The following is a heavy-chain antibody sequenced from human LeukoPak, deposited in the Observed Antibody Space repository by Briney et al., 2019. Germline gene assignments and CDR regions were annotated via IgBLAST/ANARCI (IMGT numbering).Heavy chain of an antibody. CDR2: IYYSGST. CDR1: GGSISSSSYY. V-gene: IGHV4-39*07. D-gene: IGHD3-22*01. CDR3: ARDGNYYDSSGYHDY. Sequence: SETLSLTCTVSGGSISSSSYYWGWIRQPPGKGLEWIGSIYYSGSTYYNPSLKSRVTISVDTSKNQFSLKLSSVTAADTAVYYCARDGNYYDSSGYHDYWGQGTLVTVSS. J-gene: IGHJ4*02.